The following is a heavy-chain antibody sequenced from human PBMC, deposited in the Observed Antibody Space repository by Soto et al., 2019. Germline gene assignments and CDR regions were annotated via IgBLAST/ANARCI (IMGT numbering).Heavy chain of an antibody. CDR3: ARESEDLTSNFDY. CDR1: RFTFTRYS. Sequence: GSLRLSCAHFRFTFTRYSMNWVRQAPGKGLEWVSSISSTTNYIYYGDSMKGRFTISRDNAKNSLYLEMNSLRAEDTAVYYCARESEDLTSNFDYWGQGTLVTVSS. V-gene: IGHV3-21*06. J-gene: IGHJ4*02. CDR2: ISSTTNYI.